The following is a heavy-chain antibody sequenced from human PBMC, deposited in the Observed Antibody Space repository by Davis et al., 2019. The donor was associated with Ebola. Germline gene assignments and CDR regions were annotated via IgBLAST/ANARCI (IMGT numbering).Heavy chain of an antibody. J-gene: IGHJ4*02. Sequence: ASVKVSCKASGYTFTGYYMHWVRQAPGQGLEWMGRINPNSGGTNYAQKFQGRATMTRDTSISTAYMKLSRLRSDDTAVYYCAGGSDGYYHFFDYWGQGTLVTVSS. CDR1: GYTFTGYY. CDR3: AGGSDGYYHFFDY. V-gene: IGHV1-2*06. CDR2: INPNSGGT. D-gene: IGHD3-22*01.